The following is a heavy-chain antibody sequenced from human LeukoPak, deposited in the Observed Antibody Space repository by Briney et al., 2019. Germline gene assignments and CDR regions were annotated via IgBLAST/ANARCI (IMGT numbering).Heavy chain of an antibody. CDR3: AKYVRDSGTYNFDY. D-gene: IGHD1-14*01. CDR1: GGSITNSY. V-gene: IGHV4-59*01. J-gene: IGHJ4*02. CDR2: VYSTGST. Sequence: SETLSLTCTVYGGSITNSYWSWIRQPPGKRLEWLGYVYSTGSTNYNPSFQSRVTMSVDPSKNQLSLRLTSVTAADTALYYCAKYVRDSGTYNFDYWGQGTLVTVSS.